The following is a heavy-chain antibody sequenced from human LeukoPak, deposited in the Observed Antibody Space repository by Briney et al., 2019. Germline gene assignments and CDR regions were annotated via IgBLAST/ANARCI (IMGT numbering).Heavy chain of an antibody. CDR2: ISSSGSTI. CDR3: ARAPDLDSSGYYYRFFQH. V-gene: IGHV3-48*03. J-gene: IGHJ1*01. Sequence: GGSLRLSCAASGFTFNSYEMNWVRQTPGKGLEWVSYISSSGSTIYYADSVKGRFTISRDNAKNSLYLQMNSLRAEDTAVYYCARAPDLDSSGYYYRFFQHWGQGTLVTVSS. CDR1: GFTFNSYE. D-gene: IGHD3-22*01.